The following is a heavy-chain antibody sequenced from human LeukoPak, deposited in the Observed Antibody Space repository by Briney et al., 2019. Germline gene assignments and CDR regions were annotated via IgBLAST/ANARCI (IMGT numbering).Heavy chain of an antibody. J-gene: IGHJ4*02. D-gene: IGHD4-17*01. CDR2: ISSSSSYI. CDR3: ARSTVTTPLDDY. CDR1: GFTFSSYS. Sequence: GGSLRLSCAASGFTFSSYSMNWVRQAPGKGLEWVSSISSSSSYIYYADSVKGRFTISRDNAKNSPYLQMNSLGAEDTAVYYCARSTVTTPLDDYWGQGTLVTVSS. V-gene: IGHV3-21*01.